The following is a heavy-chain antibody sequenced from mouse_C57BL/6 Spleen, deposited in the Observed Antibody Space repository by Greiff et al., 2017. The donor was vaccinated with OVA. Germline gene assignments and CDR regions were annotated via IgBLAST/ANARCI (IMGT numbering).Heavy chain of an antibody. Sequence: EVKVVESGGGLVKPGGSLKLSCAASGFTFSSYAMSWVRQTPEKRLEWVATISDGGSYTYYPDNVKGRFTISRDNAKNNLYLQMSHLKSEDTAMYYCARESLRGGGYFDYWGQGTTLTVSS. V-gene: IGHV5-4*01. CDR3: ARESLRGGGYFDY. CDR2: ISDGGSYT. J-gene: IGHJ2*01. CDR1: GFTFSSYA. D-gene: IGHD1-1*01.